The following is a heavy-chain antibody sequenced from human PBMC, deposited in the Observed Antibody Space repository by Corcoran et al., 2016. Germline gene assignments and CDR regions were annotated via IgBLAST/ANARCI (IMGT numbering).Heavy chain of an antibody. D-gene: IGHD3-16*01. CDR1: GFSLSTSGMR. V-gene: IGHV2-70*04. CDR3: AVRGESKWLGRDFDY. Sequence: QVTLKESGPALVKPTQTLTLTCTFSGFSLSTSGMRVSWIRQPPGKALEWLARIDWDDDKFYSTSLKTRLTISKDTSKNQVVLTMTNIDPVDTATYYCAVRGESKWLGRDFDYWGQGTLVTVSS. CDR2: IDWDDDK. J-gene: IGHJ4*02.